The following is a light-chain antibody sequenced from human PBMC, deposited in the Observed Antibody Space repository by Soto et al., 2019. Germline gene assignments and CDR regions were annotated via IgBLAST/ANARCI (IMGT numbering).Light chain of an antibody. J-gene: IGLJ1*01. CDR2: EVR. CDR3: CSSGGSPTYV. CDR1: MRDVGAYNL. Sequence: SVLTQPASVSGSAGQSITISCSGTMRDVGAYNLVSWYQQHPGTAPKLIIYEVRNRPSGISSRFSGSRSGNTASLTISGLQSEDEGDYYCCSSGGSPTYVFGTGTKVTVL. V-gene: IGLV2-23*02.